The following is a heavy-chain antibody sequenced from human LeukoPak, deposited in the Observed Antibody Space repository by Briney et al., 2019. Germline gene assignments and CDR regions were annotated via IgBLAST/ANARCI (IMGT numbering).Heavy chain of an antibody. CDR3: ARPVEMATSPFDY. CDR2: IYPDDSDT. CDR1: GYSFTSYW. J-gene: IGHJ4*02. D-gene: IGHD5-24*01. V-gene: IGHV5-51*01. Sequence: GESLRISCKGSGYSFTSYWISWVRQMPGKSLEWMGIIYPDDSDTRYSPSFQGQVTISADKSIATAYLQWSSLKASDTAMYYCARPVEMATSPFDYWGQGTLVTVSS.